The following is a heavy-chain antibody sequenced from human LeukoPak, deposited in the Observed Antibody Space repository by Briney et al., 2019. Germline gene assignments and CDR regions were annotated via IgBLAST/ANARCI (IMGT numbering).Heavy chain of an antibody. Sequence: GGSLRLSCAASGFTFSSYATSWVRQAPGKGLEWVSSLSGSGGSPNYANSVKGRFTISRDNSKNTLYLQMNSLRAEDTAVYYCANALGGGNTWYYFDCWGQGTLVTVSS. V-gene: IGHV3-23*01. CDR1: GFTFSSYA. D-gene: IGHD6-13*01. CDR3: ANALGGGNTWYYFDC. J-gene: IGHJ4*02. CDR2: LSGSGGSP.